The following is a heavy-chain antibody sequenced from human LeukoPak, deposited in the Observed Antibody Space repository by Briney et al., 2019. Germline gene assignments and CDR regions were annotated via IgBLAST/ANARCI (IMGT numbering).Heavy chain of an antibody. CDR3: ARAGYYYDSSGYWPLGDY. V-gene: IGHV3-48*03. J-gene: IGHJ4*02. Sequence: RAGGSLRLSCAASGFTFSSYEMNWVRQAPGKGLEWVSYISSSGSTIYYADSVKGRFTISRDNAKNSLYLQMNSLRAEDTAVYYCARAGYYYDSSGYWPLGDYWGQGTLVTVSS. CDR2: ISSSGSTI. CDR1: GFTFSSYE. D-gene: IGHD3-22*01.